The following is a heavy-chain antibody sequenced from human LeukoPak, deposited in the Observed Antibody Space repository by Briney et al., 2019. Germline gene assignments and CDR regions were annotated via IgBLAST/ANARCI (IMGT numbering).Heavy chain of an antibody. CDR1: GLTFSSYA. V-gene: IGHV3-30-3*01. J-gene: IGHJ4*02. CDR3: ARDHWRRLDY. D-gene: IGHD3-3*01. Sequence: GGSLRLSCAASGLTFSSYAMHWVRQAPGKGLEWVAVISYDGSNKYYADSVKGRFTISRDNAKNSLYLQMNSLRAEDTAVYYCARDHWRRLDYWGQGTLVTVSS. CDR2: ISYDGSNK.